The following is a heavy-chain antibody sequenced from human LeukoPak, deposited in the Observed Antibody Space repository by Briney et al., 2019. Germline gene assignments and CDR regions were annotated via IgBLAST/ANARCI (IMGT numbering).Heavy chain of an antibody. V-gene: IGHV4-31*02. D-gene: IGHD4-23*01. J-gene: IGHJ4*02. CDR1: GFTFSSYS. Sequence: LRLSCAASGFTFSSYSMNWVRQHPGKGLEWIGYIYYSGSTYYNPSLKSRVTISVDTSKNQFSLKLSSVTAADTAVYYCARGYVDVVVTRHFDYWGQGTLVTVSS. CDR2: IYYSGST. CDR3: ARGYVDVVVTRHFDY.